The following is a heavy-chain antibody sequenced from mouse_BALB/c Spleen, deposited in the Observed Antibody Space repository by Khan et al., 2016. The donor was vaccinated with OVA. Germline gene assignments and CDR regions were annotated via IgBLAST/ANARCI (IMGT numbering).Heavy chain of an antibody. J-gene: IGHJ2*01. D-gene: IGHD1-2*01. CDR1: GYSITSGYG. CDR3: ARTARVKY. V-gene: IGHV3-2*02. CDR2: ISYSGST. Sequence: EVQLQESGPGLVTPSQSLSLTCTVTGYSITSGYGWNWIRQFPGNKLEWMGYISYSGSTNYNPSLYSLISITRDTSKNQFFLQLNSVTTEDTATYYCARTARVKYWGQGTTLTVSS.